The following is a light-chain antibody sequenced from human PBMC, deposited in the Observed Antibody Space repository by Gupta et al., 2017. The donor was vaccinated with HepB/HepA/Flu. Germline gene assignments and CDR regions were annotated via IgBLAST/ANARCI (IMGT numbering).Light chain of an antibody. CDR1: RRDVGGHNY. CDR2: DVS. CDR3: SADTSSNTVV. J-gene: IGLJ2*01. Sequence: QSALPQPASVSGSPGQSITISCTGPRRDVGGHNYVSLYQHHPGKALKVMIYDVSRRPAGVSNRFSGSKAGNTASLTISGLKAEDEDDYYCSADTSSNTVVVGGGTKLTVL. V-gene: IGLV2-14*03.